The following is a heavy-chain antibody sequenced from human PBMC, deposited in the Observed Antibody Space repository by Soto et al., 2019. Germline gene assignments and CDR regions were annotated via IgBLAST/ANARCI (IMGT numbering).Heavy chain of an antibody. D-gene: IGHD2-2*01. V-gene: IGHV3-30-3*01. Sequence: QTGGSLRLSCAASGSIFSSYAMHWVRQAPGKGLEWVALISYDGNNKYYADSVKGRFTISRDNSKNTLYLQMSSLRPEDTAAFYCGRCSSTSCHLGSDYWGQGTLVTVSS. J-gene: IGHJ4*02. CDR2: ISYDGNNK. CDR3: GRCSSTSCHLGSDY. CDR1: GSIFSSYA.